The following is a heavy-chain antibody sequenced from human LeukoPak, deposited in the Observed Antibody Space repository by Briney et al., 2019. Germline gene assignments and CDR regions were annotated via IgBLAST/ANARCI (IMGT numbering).Heavy chain of an antibody. J-gene: IGHJ5*02. D-gene: IGHD3-22*01. V-gene: IGHV1-18*01. CDR1: GYTFTSYG. CDR3: ARDPHETYYDMGQVWFDP. Sequence: EASVKVSCKASGYTFTSYGISWVRQAPGQGLEWMGWISAYNGNTNYAQKLQGRVTMTTDTSTSTAYMELRSLRSDDTAVYYCARDPHETYYDMGQVWFDPWGQGTLVTVSS. CDR2: ISAYNGNT.